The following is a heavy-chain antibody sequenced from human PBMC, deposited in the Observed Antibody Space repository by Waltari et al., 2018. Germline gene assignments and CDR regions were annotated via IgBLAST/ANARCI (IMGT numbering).Heavy chain of an antibody. V-gene: IGHV3-23*04. D-gene: IGHD1-26*01. Sequence: EVQLVESGGGLLQPGGSLRLSCAASGFTFSSHGMSWVRQAPGRGLEWVSGISSTGGSTFYADSVKGRFTISKDNSKNTLYLQMNSLRAEDTAVYYCAKPRERDYFDYWGQGTLVTVSS. CDR3: AKPRERDYFDY. CDR1: GFTFSSHG. J-gene: IGHJ4*02. CDR2: ISSTGGST.